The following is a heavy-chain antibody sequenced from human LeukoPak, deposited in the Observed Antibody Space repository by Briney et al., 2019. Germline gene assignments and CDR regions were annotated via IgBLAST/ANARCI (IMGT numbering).Heavy chain of an antibody. CDR3: ARGTGSEAFDI. V-gene: IGHV1-69*10. J-gene: IGHJ3*02. D-gene: IGHD2-15*01. CDR2: IIPILGIA. Sequence: SVKVSCKASGGTFSSYAISWVRQAPGQGLEWMGWIIPILGIANYAQKFQGRVTITADKSTSTAYMELSSLRSEDTAVYYCARGTGSEAFDIWGPGTMVTVSS. CDR1: GGTFSSYA.